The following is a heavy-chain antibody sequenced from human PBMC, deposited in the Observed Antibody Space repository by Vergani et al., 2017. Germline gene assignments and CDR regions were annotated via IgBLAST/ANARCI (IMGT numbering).Heavy chain of an antibody. CDR2: SYHSGST. V-gene: IGHV4-4*01. J-gene: IGHJ4*02. CDR1: GGSISSSNW. CDR3: ASVGQQLIPYYFDY. D-gene: IGHD6-13*01. Sequence: QVQLQESGPGLVKPSGTLSLTCAVSGGSISSSNWWSWVRQPPGKGLGWIGESYHSGSTNFNPFLKSRVTISVDKSKNQFFLKLSPVTAADTAVYCGASVGQQLIPYYFDYWGQGTLVTVSS.